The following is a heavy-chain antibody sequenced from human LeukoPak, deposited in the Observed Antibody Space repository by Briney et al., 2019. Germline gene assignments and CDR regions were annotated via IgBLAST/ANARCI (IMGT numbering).Heavy chain of an antibody. CDR1: GGTFSSYA. D-gene: IGHD2-15*01. J-gene: IGHJ6*02. Sequence: SVTVSCKASGGTFSSYAISWVRQAPGQGLEWMGRIIPIFGIANYAQKFQGRVTITADKSTSTAYMELSSLRSEDTAVYYCARDQAVVVAAEDYYGMDVWGQGTTVTVSS. V-gene: IGHV1-69*04. CDR3: ARDQAVVVAAEDYYGMDV. CDR2: IIPIFGIA.